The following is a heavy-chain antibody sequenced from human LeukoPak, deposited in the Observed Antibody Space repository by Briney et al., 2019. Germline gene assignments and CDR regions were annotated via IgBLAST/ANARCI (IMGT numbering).Heavy chain of an antibody. CDR1: GFTFSNAL. V-gene: IGHV3-15*01. CDR3: TTRADARDYYDSSGRYFDY. CDR2: IKSKTDGGTT. Sequence: GGSLRLSCAASGFTFSNALMSWVRQAPGKGLEWVGRIKSKTDGGTTDYAAPVKGRFTSSRDDSKNTLYLQMNSLNTEDTAVYYCTTRADARDYYDSSGRYFDYWGQGTLVTVSS. J-gene: IGHJ4*02. D-gene: IGHD3-22*01.